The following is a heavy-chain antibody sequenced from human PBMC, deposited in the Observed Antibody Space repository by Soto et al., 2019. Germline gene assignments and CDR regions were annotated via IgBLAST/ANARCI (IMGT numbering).Heavy chain of an antibody. CDR1: GGSISSSSYY. D-gene: IGHD3-10*01. Sequence: SETLSLTCTVSGGSISSSSYYWGWIRQPPGKGLEWIGSIYYSGSTYYNPSLKSRVTISVDTSKNQFSLKLSSVTAADTAVYYCASNTPYYYGSGSYFWWFDPWGQGTLVTVSS. V-gene: IGHV4-39*01. CDR2: IYYSGST. J-gene: IGHJ5*02. CDR3: ASNTPYYYGSGSYFWWFDP.